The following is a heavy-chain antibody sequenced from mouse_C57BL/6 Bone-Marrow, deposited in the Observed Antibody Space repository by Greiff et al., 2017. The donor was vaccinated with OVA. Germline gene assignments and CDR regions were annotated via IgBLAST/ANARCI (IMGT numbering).Heavy chain of an antibody. CDR2: IRSKSSNYAT. CDR3: VRDPSYYYGSDPTGYFDV. J-gene: IGHJ1*03. CDR1: GFTFNTYA. Sequence: EVKLVESGGGLVQPKGSLKLSCAASGFTFNTYAMHWVRQAPGKGLEWVARIRSKSSNYATYYADSVKDRFTISRDDSQSMLYLQMNNLKTEDTAMYYCVRDPSYYYGSDPTGYFDVWGTGTTVTVSS. V-gene: IGHV10-3*01. D-gene: IGHD1-1*01.